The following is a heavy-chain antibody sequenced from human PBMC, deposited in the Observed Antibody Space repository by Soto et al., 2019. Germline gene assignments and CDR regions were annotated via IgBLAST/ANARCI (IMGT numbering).Heavy chain of an antibody. CDR1: AFTFRSYD. CDR3: AKARGSGRDYPYYYGMDI. V-gene: IGHV3-23*01. CDR2: ISGSGGSK. Sequence: EVQLLESGGGLVQPGGSLRLSCTASAFTFRSYDMSWVRQAPGKGLEWVSTISGSGGSKCFADSVKGRFTISSDNSKNMVYLQMNSLRVEDTAIYYCAKARGSGRDYPYYYGMDIWGQGPTVTVSS. D-gene: IGHD3-10*01. J-gene: IGHJ6*02.